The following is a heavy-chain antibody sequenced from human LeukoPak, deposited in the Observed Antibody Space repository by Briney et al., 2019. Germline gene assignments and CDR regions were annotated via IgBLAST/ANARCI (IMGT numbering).Heavy chain of an antibody. CDR3: ARDSITIFGVAPAWFDP. J-gene: IGHJ5*02. D-gene: IGHD3-3*01. Sequence: PGGSLRLSCAASGFTFSGYWMSWVRQAPGKGLEWVASIKDDGSEKYYMDSVKGRLTISRDNAKNSMSLQMNSLRAEDTAVYYCARDSITIFGVAPAWFDPWGQGTLVTVSS. V-gene: IGHV3-7*01. CDR1: GFTFSGYW. CDR2: IKDDGSEK.